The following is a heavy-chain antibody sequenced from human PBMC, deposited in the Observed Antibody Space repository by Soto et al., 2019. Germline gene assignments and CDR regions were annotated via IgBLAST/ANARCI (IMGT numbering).Heavy chain of an antibody. CDR1: GYTFTSYA. Sequence: ASVKVSCKASGYTFTSYAMHWVRQAPGQRLEWMGWINAGNGNTKYSQNFQGRVTITRDTSASTAYMELSSLTSEDTALYYCARGGYSTGYYFHFDYWGQGTLVTVSS. CDR2: INAGNGNT. CDR3: ARGGYSTGYYFHFDY. V-gene: IGHV1-3*01. J-gene: IGHJ4*02. D-gene: IGHD2-8*02.